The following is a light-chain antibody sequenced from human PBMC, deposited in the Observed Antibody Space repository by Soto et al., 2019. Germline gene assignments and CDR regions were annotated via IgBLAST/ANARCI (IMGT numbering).Light chain of an antibody. CDR2: KAS. CDR3: QQYDSYSRT. CDR1: QSINSW. J-gene: IGKJ2*01. V-gene: IGKV1-5*03. Sequence: DIQMTQSPSTLSASVGDIVTITCRASQSINSWLAWYQQKPGKAPKLLIYKASSLESGVPSRFSGSGSGTDFTLTISSLQPDDFATYYCQQYDSYSRTFGQGTKVDIK.